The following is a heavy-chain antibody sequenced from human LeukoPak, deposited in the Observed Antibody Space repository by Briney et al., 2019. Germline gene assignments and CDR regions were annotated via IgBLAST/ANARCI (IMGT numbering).Heavy chain of an antibody. J-gene: IGHJ3*02. Sequence: GGSLRLSCAASGFTFSRYWMNWVRQAPGRGLEWVANIKEDGSENYYVDSVMGRFTISRDNAKKSLYLHMNSLRVEDTAVYFCARDSYGVYESGSSDIWCQGTMVTVSS. CDR3: ARDSYGVYESGSSDI. CDR2: IKEDGSEN. V-gene: IGHV3-7*01. CDR1: GFTFSRYW. D-gene: IGHD4-17*01.